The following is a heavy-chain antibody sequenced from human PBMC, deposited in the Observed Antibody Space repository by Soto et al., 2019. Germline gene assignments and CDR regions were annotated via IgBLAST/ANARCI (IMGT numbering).Heavy chain of an antibody. Sequence: HSETLSLTCAVYGGSFSGYYWSWIRQPPGKGLEWNGKIYYSGSTYYNPSLKSQVTISVDTSNNQFSLKLSSVTAADTAVYYCARSILVPAAIPNWFDPWGQGTLVTVSS. J-gene: IGHJ5*02. CDR3: ARSILVPAAIPNWFDP. CDR1: GGSFSGYY. D-gene: IGHD2-2*01. CDR2: IYYSGST. V-gene: IGHV4-34*01.